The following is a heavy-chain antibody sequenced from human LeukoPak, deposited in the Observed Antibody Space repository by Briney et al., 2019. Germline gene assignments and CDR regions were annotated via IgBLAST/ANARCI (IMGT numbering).Heavy chain of an antibody. CDR2: IYYSGST. J-gene: IGHJ6*02. D-gene: IGHD1-26*01. CDR1: GGSISSYY. CDR3: ARHRGELRGADYYYDMDV. Sequence: SETLSLTCTVSGGSISSYYWSWIRQPPGKGLEWIGYIYYSGSTNYNPSLKSRVTISVDTSKNQFSLKLSSVTAADTAVYYCARHRGELRGADYYYDMDVWGQGTTVTVSS. V-gene: IGHV4-59*08.